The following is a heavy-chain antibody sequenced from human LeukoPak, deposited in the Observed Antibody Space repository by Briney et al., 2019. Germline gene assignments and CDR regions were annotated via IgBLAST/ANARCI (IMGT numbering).Heavy chain of an antibody. CDR3: AKGSSGWTYYFDY. CDR1: GFTFSSYA. J-gene: IGHJ4*02. V-gene: IGHV3-23*01. Sequence: PGGSLRLSCAASGFTFSSYAMSWVRQAPGKGLEGVSAISGSGCSTYYADSVKGRCTISRDNSKNTLYLQMNTLRSEDTAVYYCAKGSSGWTYYFDYWGQGTLVTVSS. CDR2: ISGSGCST. D-gene: IGHD6-19*01.